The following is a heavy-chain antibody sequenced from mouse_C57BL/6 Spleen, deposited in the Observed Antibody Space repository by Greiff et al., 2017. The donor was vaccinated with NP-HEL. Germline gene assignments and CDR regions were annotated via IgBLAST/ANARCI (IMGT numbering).Heavy chain of an antibody. V-gene: IGHV1-7*01. CDR3: ARLKYDGSSHYFDY. CDR2: INPSSGYT. Sequence: VQLQQSGAELAKPGASVRLSCKASGYTFTNHWMHWVKQRPGQGLEWIGYINPSSGYTKYNQRFKDKATLTADKSSSTAYMQLNSLTYEDSAVYYCARLKYDGSSHYFDYWGQGTTLTVAS. D-gene: IGHD1-1*01. J-gene: IGHJ2*01. CDR1: GYTFTNHW.